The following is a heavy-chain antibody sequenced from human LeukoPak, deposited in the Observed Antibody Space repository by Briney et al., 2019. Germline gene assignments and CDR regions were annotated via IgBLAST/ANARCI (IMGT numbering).Heavy chain of an antibody. CDR2: MRPNSGNT. Sequence: ASVKVSCKASGYTFTSYDINWVRHATGQGLEWMGWMRPNSGNTGYAQKFQGRVTMTRNTSISTAYMELSSLRSEDTAVYYCARHSSSWDESFDYWGQGTLVTVSS. CDR1: GYTFTSYD. V-gene: IGHV1-8*01. CDR3: ARHSSSWDESFDY. J-gene: IGHJ4*02. D-gene: IGHD6-13*01.